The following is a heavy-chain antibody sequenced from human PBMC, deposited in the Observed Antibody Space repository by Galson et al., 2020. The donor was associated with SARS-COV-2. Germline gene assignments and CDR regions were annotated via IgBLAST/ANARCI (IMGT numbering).Heavy chain of an antibody. V-gene: IGHV4-30-2*01. CDR2: ISHSGGT. CDR3: ARLHYGDYAPGAFDI. CDR1: GTSISSGSYS. J-gene: IGHJ3*02. D-gene: IGHD4-17*01. Sequence: SETLSLTCAVSGTSISSGSYSWNWIRQPPGKGLAWIGYISHSGGTYYNPYLKSRVTIYGDRSKNQFSLRLSSVTAADTAVYYCARLHYGDYAPGAFDIWRPGTRVTV.